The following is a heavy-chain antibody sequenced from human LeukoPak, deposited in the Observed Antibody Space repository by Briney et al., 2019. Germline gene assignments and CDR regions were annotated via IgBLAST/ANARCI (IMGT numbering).Heavy chain of an antibody. J-gene: IGHJ4*02. Sequence: ASVKVSCKASGYTFTGYYMHWMRQSPEQGLEWMGWINLSTGGTNYAQKFQGRVTMTRDTSISTAYMELRRLRYDDTAVYYCASWAGGDEPVASFGYWGQGTLVTVYS. CDR1: GYTFTGYY. CDR2: INLSTGGT. V-gene: IGHV1-2*02. CDR3: ASWAGGDEPVASFGY. D-gene: IGHD3-10*01.